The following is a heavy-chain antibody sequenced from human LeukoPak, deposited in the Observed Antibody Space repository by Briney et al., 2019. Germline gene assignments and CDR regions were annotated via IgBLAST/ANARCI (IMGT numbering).Heavy chain of an antibody. CDR2: IYHSGST. J-gene: IGHJ5*02. D-gene: IGHD6-13*01. V-gene: IGHV4-38-2*02. Sequence: KPSETLSLTCTVSGYSISSGYYWGWIRQPPGKGLEWIGSIYHSGSTYYNPSLKSRVTISVDTSMNQFSLKLSSVTAADTAVYYCARGKTKYSSSWYAWTWFDPWGQGTLVTVSS. CDR1: GYSISSGYY. CDR3: ARGKTKYSSSWYAWTWFDP.